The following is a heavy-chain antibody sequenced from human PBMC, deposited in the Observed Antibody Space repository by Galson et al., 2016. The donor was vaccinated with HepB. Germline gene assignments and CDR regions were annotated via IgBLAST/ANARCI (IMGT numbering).Heavy chain of an antibody. D-gene: IGHD3-10*01. J-gene: IGHJ4*02. CDR3: ARDRGSGRHFFDS. Sequence: CAISGDSVSSYSGAWYWLRQSPPRGLEWLGRTYYRSRWSNDYAGSVKGRITIEADTSKNLFSLQLTSVAVADTAVYYCARDRGSGRHFFDSWGQGTLVSVSS. CDR2: TYYRSRWSN. V-gene: IGHV6-1*01. CDR1: GDSVSSYSGA.